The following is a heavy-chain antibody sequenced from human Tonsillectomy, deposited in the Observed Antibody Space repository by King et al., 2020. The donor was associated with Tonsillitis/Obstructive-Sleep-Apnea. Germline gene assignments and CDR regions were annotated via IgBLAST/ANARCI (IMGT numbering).Heavy chain of an antibody. CDR3: AKGDRSGWYVGTYFDY. D-gene: IGHD6-19*01. J-gene: IGHJ4*02. Sequence: VQLVESGGGLVQPGGSLRLSCAASRFTFSSYAMSWVRQAPGKGLEWVSAISGSGGSTYHADSVKGRFTISRDNSKNTLYLQMNSLRAEDTAVYHCAKGDRSGWYVGTYFDYWGQGTLVTVSS. V-gene: IGHV3-23*04. CDR2: ISGSGGST. CDR1: RFTFSSYA.